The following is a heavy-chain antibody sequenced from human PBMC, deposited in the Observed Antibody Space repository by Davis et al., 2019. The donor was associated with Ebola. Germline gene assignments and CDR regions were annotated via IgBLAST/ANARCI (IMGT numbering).Heavy chain of an antibody. D-gene: IGHD2-21*02. CDR1: GSSVSSYS. J-gene: IGHJ4*02. V-gene: IGHV4-59*02. CDR2: VSASGET. Sequence: SETLSLTCSVSGSSVSSYSWTWIRQAPGKGLEWIGSVSASGETQYNPSLNSRVTISLDTSTNQLSLRLTSMTAADAAIYYCTRAPGRLRDSSLLPFDYWGQGTPVNVSS. CDR3: TRAPGRLRDSSLLPFDY.